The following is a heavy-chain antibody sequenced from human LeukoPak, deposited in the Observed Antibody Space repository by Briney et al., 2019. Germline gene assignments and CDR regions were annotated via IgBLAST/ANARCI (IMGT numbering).Heavy chain of an antibody. CDR3: ARGNLLGFGELARANWFDP. D-gene: IGHD3-10*01. CDR1: GFTFSTYA. V-gene: IGHV3-30-3*01. Sequence: GGSLRLSCAAAGFTFSTYAMHWVRQAPGKGLEWVAVISYDGSNKDIADSVKGRFTISRDNSKNTLYLQMNSLRAEDTAVYYCARGNLLGFGELARANWFDPWGQGTLVTVSS. CDR2: ISYDGSNK. J-gene: IGHJ5*02.